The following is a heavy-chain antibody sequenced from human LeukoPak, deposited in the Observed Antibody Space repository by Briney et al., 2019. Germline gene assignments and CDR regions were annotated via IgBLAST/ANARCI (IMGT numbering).Heavy chain of an antibody. CDR3: VRADYNGGNPGSFDI. J-gene: IGHJ3*02. V-gene: IGHV4-4*07. Sequence: SETLSLTCTVSGGSISRYYWSWIRQPPGKGLEWIGRYHTSGSTNYNPSLKSRVTMSADTSKNQFSLQLSSVTAADTAVYYCVRADYNGGNPGSFDIWGRGTMVTVSS. CDR1: GGSISRYY. D-gene: IGHD2-8*01. CDR2: YHTSGST.